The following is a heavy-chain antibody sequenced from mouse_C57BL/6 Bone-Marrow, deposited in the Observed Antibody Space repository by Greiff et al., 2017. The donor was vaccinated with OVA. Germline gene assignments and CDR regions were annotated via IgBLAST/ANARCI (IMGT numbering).Heavy chain of an antibody. Sequence: EVMLVETGGGLVQPKGSLKLSCAASGFSFNTYAMNWVRQAPGKGLEWVARIRSKSNNYATYYADSVKDRFTISRDDSESMLYLQMNNLKTEDTAMYYCVRDYGSSYGGWYFDVWGTGTTVTVSS. CDR2: IRSKSNNYAT. V-gene: IGHV10-1*01. D-gene: IGHD1-1*01. J-gene: IGHJ1*03. CDR3: VRDYGSSYGGWYFDV. CDR1: GFSFNTYA.